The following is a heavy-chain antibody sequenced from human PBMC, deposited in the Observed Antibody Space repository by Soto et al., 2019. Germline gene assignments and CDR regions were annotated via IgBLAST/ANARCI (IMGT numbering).Heavy chain of an antibody. CDR1: GGSFSGYY. J-gene: IGHJ4*02. CDR2: INHSGST. CDR3: ARDKITALDY. D-gene: IGHD3-10*01. V-gene: IGHV4-34*01. Sequence: SETLSLTCAVYGGSFSGYYWSWIRQPPGKGLEWIGEINHSGSTNYNPSLKSRVTISVDTSKNQSSLKLSSVTAADTAVYYCARDKITALDYWGQGTLVTVSS.